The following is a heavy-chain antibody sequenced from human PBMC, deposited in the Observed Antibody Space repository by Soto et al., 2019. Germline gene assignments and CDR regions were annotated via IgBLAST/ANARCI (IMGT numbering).Heavy chain of an antibody. CDR2: IIPIFGTA. D-gene: IGHD3-22*01. CDR1: GGTFSSYA. Sequence: GASVKVSCKASGGTFSSYAISWVRQAPGQGLEWMGGIIPIFGTANYAQKFQGRVTITADESTSTAYMELSSLRSEDTAVYYCARDQISYYYGSSGYWGVWGQGTMVTVS. V-gene: IGHV1-69*13. CDR3: ARDQISYYYGSSGYWGV. J-gene: IGHJ3*01.